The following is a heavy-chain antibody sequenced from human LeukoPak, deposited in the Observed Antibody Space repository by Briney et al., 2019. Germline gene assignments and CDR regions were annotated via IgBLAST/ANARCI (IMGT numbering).Heavy chain of an antibody. Sequence: SETLSLTCTVSGGSISSSSYYWGWIRQPPGKGLEWIGYIYYSGSTNYNPSLKSRVTISVDTSKNQFSLKLSSVTAADTAVYYCAREGSLVRGVLIDYWGQGTLVTVSS. J-gene: IGHJ4*02. D-gene: IGHD3-10*01. CDR1: GGSISSSSYY. V-gene: IGHV4-61*01. CDR3: AREGSLVRGVLIDY. CDR2: IYYSGST.